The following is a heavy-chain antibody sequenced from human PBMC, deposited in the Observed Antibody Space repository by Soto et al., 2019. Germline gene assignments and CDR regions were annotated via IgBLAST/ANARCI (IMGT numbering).Heavy chain of an antibody. CDR2: INHSGST. Sequence: SETLSLTCAVYGGSFSGYYWSWIRQPPGKGLEWIGEINHSGSTNYNPSLKSRATISVDTSKNQFSLKLSSVTAADTAVYYCARVARTEYSSKRGYSYGYLAKFDYWGQGTLVTVSS. CDR1: GGSFSGYY. D-gene: IGHD5-18*01. CDR3: ARVARTEYSSKRGYSYGYLAKFDY. J-gene: IGHJ4*02. V-gene: IGHV4-34*01.